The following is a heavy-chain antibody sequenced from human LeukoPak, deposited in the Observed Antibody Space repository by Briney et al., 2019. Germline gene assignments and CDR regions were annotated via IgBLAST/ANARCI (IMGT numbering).Heavy chain of an antibody. CDR3: ARVTNDYFDY. CDR1: GYSISRAYY. Sequence: SETLSLTCTVSGYSISRAYYWGWIRPPPGKGLEWIGSIYHSGSTYYNPSLKSRVTISVDTSKNQFSLKLSSVTAADTAVYYCARVTNDYFDYWGQGTLVTVSS. V-gene: IGHV4-38-2*02. CDR2: IYHSGST. D-gene: IGHD4-11*01. J-gene: IGHJ4*02.